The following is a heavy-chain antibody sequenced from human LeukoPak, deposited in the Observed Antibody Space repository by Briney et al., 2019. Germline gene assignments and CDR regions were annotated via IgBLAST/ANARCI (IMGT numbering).Heavy chain of an antibody. CDR2: ICASGGDT. D-gene: IGHD4-23*01. CDR1: GFTFSNYA. Sequence: QSGGSLRLSCAASGFTFSNYAMIWVRQAPGRGLEWVSSICASGGDTYYLDSVTGRFTVCRDNSKNTLYLQMNSLKAEDTAIYYCTKDPHAVAAPRGYRGQGNLVNVSS. J-gene: IGHJ4*02. CDR3: TKDPHAVAAPRGY. V-gene: IGHV3-23*01.